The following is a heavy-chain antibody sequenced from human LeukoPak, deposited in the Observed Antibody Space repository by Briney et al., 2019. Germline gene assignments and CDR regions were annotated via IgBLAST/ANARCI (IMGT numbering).Heavy chain of an antibody. Sequence: GGSLRLSCAASGFTFSSYSMKWVRQAPGKGLEWVSFISSSNSYIYHADSMKGRFTISRDNAKNSLFLQMNSLRAEDTAVYYCATGGVGATSPLFIDYWGQGTLVTVSS. V-gene: IGHV3-21*01. D-gene: IGHD1-26*01. CDR2: ISSSNSYI. CDR1: GFTFSSYS. CDR3: ATGGVGATSPLFIDY. J-gene: IGHJ4*02.